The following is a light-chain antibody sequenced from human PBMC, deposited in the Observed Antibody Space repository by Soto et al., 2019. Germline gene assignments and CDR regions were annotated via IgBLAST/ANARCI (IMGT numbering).Light chain of an antibody. CDR3: LPHNSYPYT. J-gene: IGKJ2*01. CDR1: QGITTF. V-gene: IGKV1-17*03. CDR2: GAS. Sequence: IQMTQSPSSLSASVGDTVTVTCRASQGITTFLAWFRQRPGRVPERLIYGASSLQSGVPSRFSGRGSGTEFTLTISSLQPEDVGIYYCLPHNSYPYTFGPGTKLEIK.